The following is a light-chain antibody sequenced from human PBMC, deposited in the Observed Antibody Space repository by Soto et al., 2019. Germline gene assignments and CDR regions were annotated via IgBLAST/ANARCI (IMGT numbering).Light chain of an antibody. CDR1: QGITTW. CDR3: QQANSLPFT. CDR2: AAS. V-gene: IGKV1D-12*01. Sequence: DIQMTQSPASVSASVGDRVTITCRASQGITTWLAWYQQKPGKAPKLLMYAASNLLSGVPSRFSGSGSETDFTLTISSLQPEDVATYYCQQANSLPFTFGPGTKVHV. J-gene: IGKJ3*01.